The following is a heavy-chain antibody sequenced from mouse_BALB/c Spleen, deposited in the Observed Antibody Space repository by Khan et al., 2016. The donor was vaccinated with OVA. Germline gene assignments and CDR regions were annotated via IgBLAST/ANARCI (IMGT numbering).Heavy chain of an antibody. CDR2: ISSTGST. V-gene: IGHV3-2*02. D-gene: IGHD2-12*01. J-gene: IGHJ4*01. CDR3: ARSLYYSYGYVLDC. CDR1: GYSITSDYA. Sequence: EVQLQESGPGLVKPSQSLSLTCTVTGYSITSDYAWNWIRQFPGNKLEWMGYISSTGSTSYNPSLKSRISITRDISKNQFFLQLKSVTTEDTATYYCARSLYYSYGYVLDCWGRGTSVTVSS.